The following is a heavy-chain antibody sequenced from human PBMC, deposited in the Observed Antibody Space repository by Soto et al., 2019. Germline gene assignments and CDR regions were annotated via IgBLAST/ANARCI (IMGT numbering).Heavy chain of an antibody. CDR3: ARDDSGFSGSHYIDYFNY. J-gene: IGHJ4*02. Sequence: PGGSLRLSCAASGFTFGNYWMTWVRQAPGKGLEWVANIKKDGSEKYYVDSVKGRFTISRDNAKNSLYLQMNSLRAEDTAVYYCARDDSGFSGSHYIDYFNYWGQGALVTVSS. CDR1: GFTFGNYW. D-gene: IGHD1-26*01. CDR2: IKKDGSEK. V-gene: IGHV3-7*01.